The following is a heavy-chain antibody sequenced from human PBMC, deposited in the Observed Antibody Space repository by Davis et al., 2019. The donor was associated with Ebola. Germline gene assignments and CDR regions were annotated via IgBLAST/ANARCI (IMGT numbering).Heavy chain of an antibody. CDR1: GGTFSSYA. CDR3: ARGGGISRHGGALAPRFDP. D-gene: IGHD1-26*01. J-gene: IGHJ5*02. V-gene: IGHV1-69*13. CDR2: IIPIFGTA. Sequence: SVQVSCKASGGTFSSYAISWVRQAPGQGLEWMGGIIPIFGTANYAQKFQGRVTITADESTSTAYMELSSLRSDDTAVYYCARGGGISRHGGALAPRFDPWGQGTLVTVSS.